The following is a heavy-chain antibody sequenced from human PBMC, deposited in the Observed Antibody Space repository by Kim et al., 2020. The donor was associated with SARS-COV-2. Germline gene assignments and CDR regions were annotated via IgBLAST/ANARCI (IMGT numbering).Heavy chain of an antibody. CDR3: ARDSSY. CDR2: SNTTI. Sequence: SNTTINYADSVKGRFTISRDNAKETLYLHMNSLRVEDTAVYYCARDSSYWGQGILVTVSS. V-gene: IGHV3-11*04. J-gene: IGHJ4*02.